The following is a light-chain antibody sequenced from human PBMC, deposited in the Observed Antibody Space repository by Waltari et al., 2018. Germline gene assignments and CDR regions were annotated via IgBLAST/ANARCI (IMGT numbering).Light chain of an antibody. V-gene: IGKV4-1*01. CDR2: WAS. Sequence: DVVMTQSPDSLTVSLGERATINCKSGQPILHTSNNEISLTWYQQKPGQPPRLLIYWASSRASGVPDRFSGSGSGTDFTLTISSLQAEDVAVYYCQQYYTTPYTFGQGTKLEIK. CDR3: QQYYTTPYT. J-gene: IGKJ2*01. CDR1: QPILHTSNNEIS.